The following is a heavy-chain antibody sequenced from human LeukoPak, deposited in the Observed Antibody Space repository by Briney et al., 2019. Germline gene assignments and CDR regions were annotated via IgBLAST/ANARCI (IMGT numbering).Heavy chain of an antibody. J-gene: IGHJ4*02. V-gene: IGHV4-39*01. Sequence: SETLSLTCTVSGGSISSSSYYWGWIRQPPGKGLEWIGSIYYSGSTYYNPSLKSRVTISVDTSKNQFSLKLSSVTAADTAVYYCARHLKSRLRWELLAFGYWGQGTLVTVSS. CDR1: GGSISSSSYY. D-gene: IGHD1-26*01. CDR3: ARHLKSRLRWELLAFGY. CDR2: IYYSGST.